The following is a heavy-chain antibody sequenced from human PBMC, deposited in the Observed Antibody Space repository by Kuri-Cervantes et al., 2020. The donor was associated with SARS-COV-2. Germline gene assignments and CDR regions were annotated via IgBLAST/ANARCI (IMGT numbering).Heavy chain of an antibody. Sequence: GESLKISCAASGFTFSYYYMSWIRQAPGKGLEWVSYISSSGSTIYYADSVKGRFTISRDNAKNSLYLQMNSLRAEDTAVYYCARDKRSLDFWSGYYSTRTRYWYFDLWGRGTLVTVSS. CDR2: ISSSGSTI. J-gene: IGHJ2*01. CDR1: GFTFSYYY. CDR3: ARDKRSLDFWSGYYSTRTRYWYFDL. D-gene: IGHD3-3*01. V-gene: IGHV3-11*01.